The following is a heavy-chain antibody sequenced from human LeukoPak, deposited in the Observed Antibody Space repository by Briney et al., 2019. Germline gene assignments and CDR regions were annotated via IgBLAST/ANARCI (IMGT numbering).Heavy chain of an antibody. V-gene: IGHV1-69*01. J-gene: IGHJ6*03. CDR3: ARGPRITLIRGGQWYYYMDV. CDR1: GGTFSSYA. CDR2: IIPIFGTA. Sequence: ASVKVSCKASGGTFSSYAISWVRQAPGQGLEWMGGIIPIFGTANYAQKFQGRVTITADESTSTAYMELSSLRSEDTAVYYCARGPRITLIRGGQWYYYMDVWGKGTTVTISS. D-gene: IGHD3-10*01.